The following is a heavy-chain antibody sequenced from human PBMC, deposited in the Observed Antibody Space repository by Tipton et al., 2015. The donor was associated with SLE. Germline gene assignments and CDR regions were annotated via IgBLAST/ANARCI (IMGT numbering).Heavy chain of an antibody. CDR2: IYRTGTT. V-gene: IGHV4-38-2*02. J-gene: IGHJ4*02. CDR1: DDSVSSAYY. CDR3: ARHMRYNWNYFDN. Sequence: TLSLTCIVSDDSVSSAYYLAWIRQPPGKGLQWIACIYRTGTTYVNPSLKSRVSMSMDTSNNRFSLTMTSLTVADTAVYYCARHMRYNWNYFDNWGQGSLVIVSS. D-gene: IGHD1-20*01.